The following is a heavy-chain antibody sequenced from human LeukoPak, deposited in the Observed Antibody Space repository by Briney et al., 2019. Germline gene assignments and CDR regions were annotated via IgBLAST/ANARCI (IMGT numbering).Heavy chain of an antibody. CDR1: GFTFSSYG. CDR3: AKRASGSYYSAYSFDY. D-gene: IGHD1-26*01. Sequence: GGSLRLSCEASGFTFSSYGMSWVRQAPGKGLEWVSAISGSGGSTYYADSVKGRFTSSRDNSKNTLYLQMNSLRAEDTAVYYCAKRASGSYYSAYSFDYWGQGTLVTVSS. J-gene: IGHJ4*02. V-gene: IGHV3-23*01. CDR2: ISGSGGST.